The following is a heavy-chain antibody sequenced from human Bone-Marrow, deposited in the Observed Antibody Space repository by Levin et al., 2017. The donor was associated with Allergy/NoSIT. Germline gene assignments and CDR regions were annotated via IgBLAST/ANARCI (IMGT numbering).Heavy chain of an antibody. CDR2: INTNTGNP. Sequence: ASVKVSCKASGYTFTSYAMNWVRQAPGQGLEWMGWINTNTGNPTYAQGFTGRFVFSLDTSVSTAYLQICSLKAEDTAVYYCARIVTMVRGWDAFDIWGQGTMVTVSS. J-gene: IGHJ3*02. D-gene: IGHD3-10*01. V-gene: IGHV7-4-1*01. CDR1: GYTFTSYA. CDR3: ARIVTMVRGWDAFDI.